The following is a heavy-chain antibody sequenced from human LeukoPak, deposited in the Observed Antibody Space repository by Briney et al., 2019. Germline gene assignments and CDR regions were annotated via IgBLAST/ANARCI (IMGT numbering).Heavy chain of an antibody. V-gene: IGHV3-48*02. CDR1: GFTFSNYE. J-gene: IGHJ4*02. D-gene: IGHD3-22*01. CDR2: ITGTSSTI. CDR3: ARDAYDTSAYYYFDY. Sequence: GGSLRLSCAASGFTFSNYEMNWVRQAPGKGLEWVSYITGTSSTIYYADSVKGRFTISRDNAKNSLYLQMNSLRDEDTAVYYCARDAYDTSAYYYFDYWGQGTLVTVSS.